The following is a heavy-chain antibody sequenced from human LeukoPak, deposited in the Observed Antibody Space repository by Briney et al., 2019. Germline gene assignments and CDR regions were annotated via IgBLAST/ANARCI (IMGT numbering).Heavy chain of an antibody. CDR1: GGSTSSSSYY. V-gene: IGHV4-39*07. CDR3: ARDSGIGTFDY. J-gene: IGHJ4*02. CDR2: IYYSGST. D-gene: IGHD1-26*01. Sequence: SETLSLTCTVSGGSTSSSSYYWGWIRQPPGKGLEWIGSIYYSGSTYYNPSLKSRVTISVDTSKNQFSLKLSSVTAADTAVYYCARDSGIGTFDYWGQGTLVTVSS.